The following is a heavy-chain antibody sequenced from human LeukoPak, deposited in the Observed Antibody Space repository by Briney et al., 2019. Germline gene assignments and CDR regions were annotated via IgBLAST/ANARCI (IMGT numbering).Heavy chain of an antibody. V-gene: IGHV1-18*01. CDR1: GYTFTSYG. D-gene: IGHD2-2*01. CDR2: ISAYNGNT. Sequence: ASVKVSCKASGYTFTSYGISWVRQAPGQGLEWMGWISAYNGNTNYAQKHQGRVTMTTDTSTSTAYMELRSLRSDDTAVYYCARDCSSTSCAKEFDYWGQGTLVTVSS. CDR3: ARDCSSTSCAKEFDY. J-gene: IGHJ4*02.